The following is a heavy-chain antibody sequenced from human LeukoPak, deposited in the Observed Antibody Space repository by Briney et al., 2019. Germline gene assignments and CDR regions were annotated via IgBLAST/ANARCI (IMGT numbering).Heavy chain of an antibody. CDR2: IWYDGSNK. Sequence: GRSLRLSCAASGFTFSSYGMHWVRQAPGKGLEWVAVIWYDGSNKYYADSVKGRFTISRDNAKNSLYLQMNSLRAEDTAVYYCARAKPYQLLLPWSYYFGYWGQGTLVTVSS. CDR1: GFTFSSYG. CDR3: ARAKPYQLLLPWSYYFGY. V-gene: IGHV3-33*01. J-gene: IGHJ4*02. D-gene: IGHD2-2*01.